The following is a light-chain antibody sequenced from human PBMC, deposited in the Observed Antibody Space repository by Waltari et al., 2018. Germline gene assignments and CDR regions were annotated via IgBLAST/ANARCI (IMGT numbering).Light chain of an antibody. J-gene: IGKJ5*01. CDR1: QSLVHRGGNTY. V-gene: IGKV2-30*02. Sequence: DAVLTQSPLSLPATLGQPASISCKSSQSLVHRGGNTYLNWFQQRPGQSPRRLISKVSTRDSGVPDRFGGSGSGTDFTLKISRVEAEDFGVYYCMQGTHWPYTFGQGTRLEIK. CDR3: MQGTHWPYT. CDR2: KVS.